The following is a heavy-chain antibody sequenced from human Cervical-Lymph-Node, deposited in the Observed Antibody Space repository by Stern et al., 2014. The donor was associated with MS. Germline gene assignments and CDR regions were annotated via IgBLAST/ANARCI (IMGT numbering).Heavy chain of an antibody. J-gene: IGHJ5*02. CDR1: GFTFSSYS. CDR3: AREDELGGTA. D-gene: IGHD1-14*01. CDR2: ISSSSSTR. Sequence: EVQLVESGGGLVQPGGSLRLSCAAAGFTFSSYSMNWVRQAPGKGLEWVSYISSSSSTRYYADSVKGRFTISRDNAKNSLYLQMNSLRDEDTAVYYCAREDELGGTAWGQGTLVTVSS. V-gene: IGHV3-48*02.